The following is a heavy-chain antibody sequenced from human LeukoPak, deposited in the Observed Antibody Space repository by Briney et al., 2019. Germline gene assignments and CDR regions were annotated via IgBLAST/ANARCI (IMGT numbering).Heavy chain of an antibody. CDR1: GFTFSSYA. CDR3: ARVWRTIFGVVIASQFDY. J-gene: IGHJ4*02. Sequence: GGSLRLSCAASGFTFSSYAMHWVRQAPGKGLEWVAVISYDGSNKYYADSVKGRFTISRDNSKNTLYLQMNSLRAEDTAVYYCARVWRTIFGVVIASQFDYWGQGTLVTVSS. D-gene: IGHD3-3*01. CDR2: ISYDGSNK. V-gene: IGHV3-30-3*01.